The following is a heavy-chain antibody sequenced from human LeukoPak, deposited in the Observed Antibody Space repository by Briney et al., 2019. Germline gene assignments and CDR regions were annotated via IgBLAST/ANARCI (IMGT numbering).Heavy chain of an antibody. J-gene: IGHJ3*02. D-gene: IGHD6-13*01. CDR3: TRDRYSNM. CDR2: IKEDGSEI. Sequence: GGSLRLSCVASGFTFSNHWMTWVRQAPGKGLEWVANIKEDGSEIHYVDSVKGRFTISRDSARNSLYLQMNNLRVDDTALYYCTRDRYSNMWGQGTVVTVSS. V-gene: IGHV3-7*01. CDR1: GFTFSNHW.